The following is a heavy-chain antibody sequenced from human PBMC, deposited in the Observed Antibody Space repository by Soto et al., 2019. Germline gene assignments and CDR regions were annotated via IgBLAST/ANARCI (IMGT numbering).Heavy chain of an antibody. Sequence: SENLSLTCAVSGYSISSSNWWGWIQQPPGKGLEWIGYIYYSGTTYYNPSLKSRVTMSVDTSKNQFSLKLTSVTAVDTAVYYCARREIQGPIDYWGQGTLVTVSS. J-gene: IGHJ4*02. CDR2: IYYSGTT. CDR3: ARREIQGPIDY. V-gene: IGHV4-28*01. D-gene: IGHD1-26*01. CDR1: GYSISSSNW.